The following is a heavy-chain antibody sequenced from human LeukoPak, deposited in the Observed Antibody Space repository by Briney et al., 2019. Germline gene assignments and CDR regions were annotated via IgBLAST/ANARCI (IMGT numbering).Heavy chain of an antibody. CDR1: GFTFSSYS. V-gene: IGHV3-21*01. J-gene: IGHJ3*02. CDR2: ISGSSSYI. Sequence: GGSLRLSCAASGFTFSSYSMNWVRQAPGKGLEWVSSISGSSSYIYYADSVKGRFTISRDNAKNLLYLQMNSLRAEDTAVYYCARDSADAFDIWGQGTMVTVSS. D-gene: IGHD3-10*01. CDR3: ARDSADAFDI.